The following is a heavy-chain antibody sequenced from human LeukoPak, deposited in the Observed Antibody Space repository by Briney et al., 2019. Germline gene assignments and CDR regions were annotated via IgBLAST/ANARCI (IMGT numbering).Heavy chain of an antibody. CDR2: ISGSGGST. CDR3: AKNSGVYYYGMDV. D-gene: IGHD3-3*01. V-gene: IGHV3-23*01. CDR1: GFTFSSYA. J-gene: IGHJ6*02. Sequence: GGSLRLSCAAPGFTFSSYAMTWVRQAPGKGLEWVSAISGSGGSTYYADSVKGRFTISRDNSKNTLYLQMNSLRAEDTAVYYCAKNSGVYYYGMDVWGQGTTVTVSS.